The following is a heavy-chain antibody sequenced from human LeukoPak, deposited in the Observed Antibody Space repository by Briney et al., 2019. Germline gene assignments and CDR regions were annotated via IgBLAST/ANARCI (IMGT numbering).Heavy chain of an antibody. Sequence: GGSLRLSCAASGFTFSSYAMNWVRQAPGKGLEWVSAISGCGGSIYYADSVKGRFTISRDNSKNTLYLRMNSLRAEDTAVYHCAKLPYFAYFDYWGQGTLVSVSS. CDR1: GFTFSSYA. V-gene: IGHV3-23*01. CDR3: AKLPYFAYFDY. D-gene: IGHD3-9*01. J-gene: IGHJ4*02. CDR2: ISGCGGSI.